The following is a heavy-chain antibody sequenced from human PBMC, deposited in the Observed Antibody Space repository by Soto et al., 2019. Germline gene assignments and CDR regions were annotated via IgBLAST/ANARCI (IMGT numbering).Heavy chain of an antibody. CDR2: ISYDGSNK. Sequence: GGSLRLSCAASGFTFSSYAMHWVRQAPGKGLEWVAVISYDGSNKYYADSVKGRFTISRDNSKNTLYLQMNSLKTEDTAVYYCTTFIYDSSGPPDLWGQGT. J-gene: IGHJ5*02. CDR1: GFTFSSYA. D-gene: IGHD3-22*01. CDR3: TTFIYDSSGPPDL. V-gene: IGHV3-30-3*01.